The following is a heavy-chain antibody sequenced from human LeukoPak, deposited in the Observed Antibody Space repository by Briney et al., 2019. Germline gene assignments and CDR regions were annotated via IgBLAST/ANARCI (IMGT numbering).Heavy chain of an antibody. CDR3: ATAYYASGGYYYYGMDV. CDR1: GYTLTELS. V-gene: IGHV1-24*01. J-gene: IGHJ6*02. Sequence: GASVKVSCKVSGYTLTELSMHWVRQAPGKGLEWMGGFDPEDGETIYAQKFQGRVTMTEDTSTDTAYMELSSLRSEDTAVYYYATAYYASGGYYYYGMDVWGQGTTVTVSS. D-gene: IGHD3-10*01. CDR2: FDPEDGET.